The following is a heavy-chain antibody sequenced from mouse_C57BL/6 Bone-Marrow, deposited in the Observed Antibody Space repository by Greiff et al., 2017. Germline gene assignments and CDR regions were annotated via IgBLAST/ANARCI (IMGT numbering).Heavy chain of an antibody. Sequence: QVQLQQPGAELVKPGASVKLSCKASGYTFTSYWMHWVKQRPGQGLEWIGMIHPNSGSTNYNEKFKSKATLTVDKSSSTAYMQLSSLTSEDSAVYYCARKAHYDGSSYFDYWGQGTTLTVSS. V-gene: IGHV1-64*01. CDR1: GYTFTSYW. D-gene: IGHD1-1*01. CDR3: ARKAHYDGSSYFDY. J-gene: IGHJ2*01. CDR2: IHPNSGST.